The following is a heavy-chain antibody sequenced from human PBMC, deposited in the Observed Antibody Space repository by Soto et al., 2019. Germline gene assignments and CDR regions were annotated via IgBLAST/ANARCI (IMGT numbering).Heavy chain of an antibody. CDR1: GDSISSSY. Sequence: SETLSLTCTVSGDSISSSYWNWIRQAPGKGLEWIGYTDDTGSTNYNPSLKSRVTISVDMSKNQYSLKLSSVTAADTAVYYCARGVLEWLLRDSYYYYMDVWGKGTTVTVSS. CDR2: TDDTGST. V-gene: IGHV4-59*01. J-gene: IGHJ6*03. CDR3: ARGVLEWLLRDSYYYYMDV. D-gene: IGHD3-3*01.